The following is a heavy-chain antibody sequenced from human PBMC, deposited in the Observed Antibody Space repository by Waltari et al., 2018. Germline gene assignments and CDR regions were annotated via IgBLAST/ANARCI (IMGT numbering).Heavy chain of an antibody. CDR3: ARGGVVVPAAMGFDL. CDR2: ISAYNGNT. J-gene: IGHJ2*01. D-gene: IGHD2-2*01. V-gene: IGHV1-18*04. Sequence: QVQLVQSGAEVKKPGASVKVSCKASGYTFTSYGISWVRQAPGQGLEWMGWISAYNGNTNTEQKLQGRGTMTTDPSTSTAYMELRSLRSDDTAVYYCARGGVVVPAAMGFDLWGRGTLVTVSS. CDR1: GYTFTSYG.